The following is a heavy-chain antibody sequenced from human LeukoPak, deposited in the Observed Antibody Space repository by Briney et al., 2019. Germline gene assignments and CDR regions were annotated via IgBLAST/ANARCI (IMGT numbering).Heavy chain of an antibody. CDR3: ARLRTILDY. J-gene: IGHJ4*02. D-gene: IGHD2-21*01. Sequence: SETLSLTCTVSGGSISSSSYYWGWIRQPPGKGLEWIGSIYYNGSTYYNPSLKSRVTISVDTSKNQFSLKLSSVTAADTAVYYCARLRTILDYWGQGTLVTVSS. CDR1: GGSISSSSYY. V-gene: IGHV4-39*07. CDR2: IYYNGST.